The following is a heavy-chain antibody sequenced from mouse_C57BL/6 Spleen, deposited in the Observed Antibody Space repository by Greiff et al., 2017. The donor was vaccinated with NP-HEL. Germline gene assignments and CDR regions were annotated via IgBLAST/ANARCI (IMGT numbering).Heavy chain of an antibody. CDR1: GYTFTSYW. CDR3: ARGRLRRAMDY. V-gene: IGHV1-50*01. J-gene: IGHJ4*01. CDR2: IDPSDSYT. Sequence: VQLQQPGAELVKPGASVKLSCKASGYTFTSYWMQWVKQRPGQGLEWIGEIDPSDSYTNYNQKFKGKATLTVDTSSSTAYMQLSSLTSEDSAVYYWARGRLRRAMDYWGQGTSVTVSS. D-gene: IGHD2-4*01.